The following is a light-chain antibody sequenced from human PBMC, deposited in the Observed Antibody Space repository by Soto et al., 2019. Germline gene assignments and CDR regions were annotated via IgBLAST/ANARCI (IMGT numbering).Light chain of an antibody. V-gene: IGLV2-14*01. Sequence: QSALTQPASVSGSPGQSITISCSGTSSDIGSFNYVSWYQQHPGKAPKFMIYEVSHRPSGVSDRFSGSKSGNTASLTISGLQAEDEADYYCSSYTKEYTRPYVFGSGTKLTVL. CDR2: EVS. J-gene: IGLJ1*01. CDR3: SSYTKEYTRPYV. CDR1: SSDIGSFNY.